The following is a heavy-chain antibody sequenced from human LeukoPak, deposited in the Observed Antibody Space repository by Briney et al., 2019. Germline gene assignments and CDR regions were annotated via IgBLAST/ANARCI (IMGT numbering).Heavy chain of an antibody. CDR2: IGGSGDNT. D-gene: IGHD1-14*01. V-gene: IGHV3-23*01. CDR1: GFSFGNYA. CDR3: AKNSDHDSYRYYYMDV. J-gene: IGHJ6*03. Sequence: PGGSLRLSCEASGFSFGNYAMTWVRQAPGKGLEWASSIGGSGDNTYYPDSIKGRFTISRDNSKNTLFLQVNSLRAEDTAVYYCAKNSDHDSYRYYYMDVWRKGTTVTVSS.